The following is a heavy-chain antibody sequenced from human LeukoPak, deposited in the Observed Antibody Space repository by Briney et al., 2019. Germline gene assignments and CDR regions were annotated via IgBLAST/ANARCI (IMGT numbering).Heavy chain of an antibody. CDR1: GFTFSTNA. CDR3: AKTGSTVTALNWFDP. CDR2: ISRSGGST. J-gene: IGHJ5*02. D-gene: IGHD4-17*01. Sequence: GGSLRLSCAASGFTFSTNAMSWVRQAPGKGLEWVSGISRSGGSTYYADSVKGRFTISRDNSKNTLYMQMNSLRGEDTAVYYCAKTGSTVTALNWFDPWGQGTLVTVSS. V-gene: IGHV3-23*01.